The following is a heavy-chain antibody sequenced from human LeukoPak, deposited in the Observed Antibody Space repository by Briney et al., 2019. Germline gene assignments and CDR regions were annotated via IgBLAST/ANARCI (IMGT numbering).Heavy chain of an antibody. Sequence: GGSLRLSCAASGFTFSSYAMSWVRQAPGKGLEWVSAISGSGGSTYYADSVKGRFTISRDNSKNTLYLQMNSLRAEDTAVYYCAREIVVVIAPNWFDPWGQGTLVTVSS. V-gene: IGHV3-23*01. CDR2: ISGSGGST. J-gene: IGHJ5*02. CDR3: AREIVVVIAPNWFDP. D-gene: IGHD2-21*01. CDR1: GFTFSSYA.